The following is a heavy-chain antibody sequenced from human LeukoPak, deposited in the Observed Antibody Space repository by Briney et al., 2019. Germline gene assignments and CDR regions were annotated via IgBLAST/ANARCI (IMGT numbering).Heavy chain of an antibody. CDR2: IHYSGNT. CDR3: ASKANYYYGMDV. J-gene: IGHJ6*02. CDR1: GGSTSSSNYY. V-gene: IGHV4-39*07. Sequence: SETLSLTCTVSGGSTSSSNYYWGWIRQPPGKGLEWIGGIHYSGNTYYNPSLKSRVTISVDRSKNQFSLKLSSVTAADTAVYYCASKANYYYGMDVWGQGTTVTVSS.